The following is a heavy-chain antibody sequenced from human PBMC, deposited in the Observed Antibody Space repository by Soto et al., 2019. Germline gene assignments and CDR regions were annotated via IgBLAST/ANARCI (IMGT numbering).Heavy chain of an antibody. Sequence: PGGSLRLSCTASGFTFGDYAMSWFRQAPGKGLEWVGFIRSKAYGGTTEYAASVKGRFTISRDDSKSIAYLQMNSLKTEDTAVYYCTSGTTPADYYYYGMDVWGQGTTVTV. V-gene: IGHV3-49*03. J-gene: IGHJ6*02. CDR3: TSGTTPADYYYYGMDV. CDR2: IRSKAYGGTT. CDR1: GFTFGDYA.